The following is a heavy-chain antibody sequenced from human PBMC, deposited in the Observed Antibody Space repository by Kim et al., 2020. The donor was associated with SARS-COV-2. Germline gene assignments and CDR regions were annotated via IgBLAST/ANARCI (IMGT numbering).Heavy chain of an antibody. J-gene: IGHJ4*02. V-gene: IGHV3-74*01. Sequence: ADSVKGRFTISRDNAKNTLYLQMNSVRAEDTAVYYCARAAIRDGYNLLYYWGQGTLVTVSS. D-gene: IGHD5-12*01. CDR3: ARAAIRDGYNLLYY.